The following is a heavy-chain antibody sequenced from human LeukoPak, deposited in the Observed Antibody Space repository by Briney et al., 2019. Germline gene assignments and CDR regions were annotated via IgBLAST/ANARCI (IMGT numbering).Heavy chain of an antibody. CDR2: IIPILGIA. CDR1: GGTFSSYT. CDR3: VRGTSGWYAGCLSL. Sequence: GASVKVSCKASGGTFSSYTISWVRQAPGQGLEWMGRIIPILGIANYAQKFQGRVTITADKSTSTAYMELSSLRSEDTAVYYCVRGTSGWYAGCLSLWGRGTLVTVSS. V-gene: IGHV1-69*02. J-gene: IGHJ2*01. D-gene: IGHD6-19*01.